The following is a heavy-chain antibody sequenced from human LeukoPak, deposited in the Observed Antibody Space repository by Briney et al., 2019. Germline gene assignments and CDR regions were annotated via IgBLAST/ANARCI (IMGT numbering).Heavy chain of an antibody. CDR3: ARHRPQSFLYYYDSSGYHHWYFDL. Sequence: PSETLSLTCTVSGGSISSSSYYWGWIRQPPGKGLEWIGSIYHSGSTYYNPSLKSRVTISVDTSKNQFSLKLSSVTAADTAVYYCARHRPQSFLYYYDSSGYHHWYFDLWGRGTLVTVSS. CDR2: IYHSGST. J-gene: IGHJ2*01. CDR1: GGSISSSSYY. V-gene: IGHV4-39*01. D-gene: IGHD3-22*01.